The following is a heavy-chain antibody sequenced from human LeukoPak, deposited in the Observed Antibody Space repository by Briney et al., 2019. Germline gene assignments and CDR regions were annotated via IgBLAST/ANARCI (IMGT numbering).Heavy chain of an antibody. CDR3: ARTRYCSGATCFSPELFDS. V-gene: IGHV4-38-2*01. CDR1: DYSISSGYH. D-gene: IGHD2-15*01. J-gene: IGHJ4*02. Sequence: SETLSLTCVVSDYSISSGYHWGWIRQPPGQRLEWIGSIYHSGNTYYNPSLKSRVSLSVDTSMSQFSLKVTSVTAADTAVYYCARTRYCSGATCFSPELFDSWGQGTLVTVSS. CDR2: IYHSGNT.